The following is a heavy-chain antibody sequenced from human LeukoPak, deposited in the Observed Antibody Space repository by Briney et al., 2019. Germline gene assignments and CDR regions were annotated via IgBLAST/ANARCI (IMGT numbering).Heavy chain of an antibody. J-gene: IGHJ4*02. CDR3: ARGYSSGWYNY. Sequence: PSETLSLTCTVSGGSISSYYWSWIRQPPGKGLEWIGYIYYSGSTNYNPSLKSRVTISVDTSKNQFSLKPSSVTAADTAVYYCARGYSSGWYNYWGQGTLVTVSS. CDR2: IYYSGST. V-gene: IGHV4-59*01. D-gene: IGHD6-19*01. CDR1: GGSISSYY.